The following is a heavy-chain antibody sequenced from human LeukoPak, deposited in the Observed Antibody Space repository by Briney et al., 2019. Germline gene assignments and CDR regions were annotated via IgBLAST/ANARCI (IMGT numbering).Heavy chain of an antibody. D-gene: IGHD3-3*01. CDR3: ARDSRRDFWSSTYCYYYGMDV. Sequence: GSLRLSCAASGFTFSSYWMSWVRQAPGKGLEWVANIKQDGSEKYYVDSVKGRFTISRDNAKNSLYLQMNSLRAEDTAVYYCARDSRRDFWSSTYCYYYGMDVWGQGTTVTVSS. J-gene: IGHJ6*02. CDR1: GFTFSSYW. V-gene: IGHV3-7*01. CDR2: IKQDGSEK.